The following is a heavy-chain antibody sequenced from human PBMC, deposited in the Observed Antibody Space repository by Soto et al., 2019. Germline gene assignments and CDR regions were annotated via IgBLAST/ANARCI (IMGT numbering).Heavy chain of an antibody. V-gene: IGHV3-23*01. CDR1: GFTFSSYA. J-gene: IGHJ4*02. Sequence: GESRKISCVASGFTFSSYAMTWVRQAPGKGLEWVSAISGGDGSPSYADSVKGRFTISRDNSKNTLYLHMNSLRADDTAAYYCAKWHTYNYDSLAFSGFDCWGQGTQVTVSS. CDR3: AKWHTYNYDSLAFSGFDC. D-gene: IGHD3-16*01. CDR2: ISGGDGSP.